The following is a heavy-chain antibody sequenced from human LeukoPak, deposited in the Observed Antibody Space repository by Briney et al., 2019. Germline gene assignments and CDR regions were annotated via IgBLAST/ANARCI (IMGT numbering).Heavy chain of an antibody. CDR3: ARLRAMAVAGFFDS. V-gene: IGHV5-51*01. Sequence: GESLKISCKGSGYTFTRYWIGWVRQMPGKGLEWMGIIYPGDSDIRYSPSFQGQVTISVDKSISTAYLQWSSLKASDTAIYYCARLRAMAVAGFFDSWGQGTLVTVSS. CDR1: GYTFTRYW. CDR2: IYPGDSDI. J-gene: IGHJ4*02. D-gene: IGHD6-19*01.